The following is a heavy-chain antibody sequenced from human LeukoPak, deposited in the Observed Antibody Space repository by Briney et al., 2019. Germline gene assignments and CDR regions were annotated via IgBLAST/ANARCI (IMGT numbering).Heavy chain of an antibody. CDR3: TRDRDSRSYYILY. CDR2: INYDGNNK. D-gene: IGHD3-10*01. V-gene: IGHV3-30*02. Sequence: GGSLRLSCAASGFSFSSYGIHWVRQAPGKGLEWVAFINYDGNNKYFADSVKGRFTISRDNSKNTVYLEMNSLRDGDTAVYYCTRDRDSRSYYILYWGQGTLVTVSS. CDR1: GFSFSSYG. J-gene: IGHJ4*02.